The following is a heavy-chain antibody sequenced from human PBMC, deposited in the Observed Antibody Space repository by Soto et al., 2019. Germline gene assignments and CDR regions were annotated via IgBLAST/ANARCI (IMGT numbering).Heavy chain of an antibody. CDR1: VGSFSGYY. D-gene: IGHD4-17*01. CDR3: ARGLGLTGDYVNYFDY. V-gene: IGHV4-34*01. Sequence: ETLSLTCAVYVGSFSGYYWSWILQPPGKGLEWIGEINHSGNTNYNPSLKSRVTISVDTSKNQFSLKLSSVTAADTAVYYCARGLGLTGDYVNYFDYWGQGTLVTVS. CDR2: INHSGNT. J-gene: IGHJ4*02.